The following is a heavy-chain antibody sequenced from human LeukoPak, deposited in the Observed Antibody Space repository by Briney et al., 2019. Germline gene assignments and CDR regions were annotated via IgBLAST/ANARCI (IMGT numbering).Heavy chain of an antibody. CDR1: GGSISSYY. D-gene: IGHD6-13*01. V-gene: IGHV4-4*07. J-gene: IGHJ4*02. CDR3: AREIWGSSSWYYFDY. Sequence: SETLSLTGTVSGGSISSYYWSWIRQPAGKGLEWIGRFYTSGSTNYNPSLKSRVTMSVDTSKNQFSLKLSSVTAADTAVYYCAREIWGSSSWYYFDYWGQGNLVTVSS. CDR2: FYTSGST.